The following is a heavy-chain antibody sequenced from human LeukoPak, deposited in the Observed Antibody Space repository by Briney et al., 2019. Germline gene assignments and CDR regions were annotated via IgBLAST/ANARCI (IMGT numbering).Heavy chain of an antibody. Sequence: GGSLRLSCAASGFTFSNYWMSWVRQAPGKGLEWVASIHQHGNEKYFVDSVRGRFTISRDNAKNSLYLQMSSLRAEDTAVYYCASDTQYYDFWSGYKGGYFDYWGQGTLVTVSS. V-gene: IGHV3-7*01. CDR3: ASDTQYYDFWSGYKGGYFDY. J-gene: IGHJ4*02. D-gene: IGHD3-3*01. CDR2: IHQHGNEK. CDR1: GFTFSNYW.